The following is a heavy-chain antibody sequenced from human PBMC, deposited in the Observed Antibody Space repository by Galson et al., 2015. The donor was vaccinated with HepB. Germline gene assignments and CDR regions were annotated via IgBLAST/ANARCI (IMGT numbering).Heavy chain of an antibody. CDR1: GFTFSSYS. CDR2: ISSSSSYI. D-gene: IGHD3-3*01. V-gene: IGHV3-21*01. Sequence: SLRLSCAASGFTFSSYSMNWVRQAPGKGLEWVSSISSSSSYIYYADSVKGRFTISRDNAKNTLYLQMNSLRAEDTAVYHCASDEFGSSDSNWFDPWGQGTLVTVSS. CDR3: ASDEFGSSDSNWFDP. J-gene: IGHJ5*02.